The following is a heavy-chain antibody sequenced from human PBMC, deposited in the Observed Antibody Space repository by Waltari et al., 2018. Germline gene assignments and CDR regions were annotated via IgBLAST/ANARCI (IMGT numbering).Heavy chain of an antibody. CDR3: ARRQCPDY. J-gene: IGHJ4*02. CDR2: INHSGST. V-gene: IGHV4-34*01. CDR1: GGSFSGYY. Sequence: QVQLQQWGAGLLKPSETLSLTCAVYGGSFSGYYWSWIRQPPGKGLEWIGEINHSGSTNYNPSLKSRVTISVDTSKNQFSLKLSSVTAADTAVYYCARRQCPDYWGQGTLVTVSS. D-gene: IGHD4-4*01.